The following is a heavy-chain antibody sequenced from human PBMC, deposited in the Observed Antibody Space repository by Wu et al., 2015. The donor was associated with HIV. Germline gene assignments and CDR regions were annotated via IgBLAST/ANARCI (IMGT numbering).Heavy chain of an antibody. Sequence: QVQLVQSGAEVKKPGSSVRVSCKTSGGRFSSYAMTWVRQAPGQGLEWMGGIIPIFGSPKYAQAFQGRVTITADESTSTAYMELTSLTSEDTAVYYCARDLLAAAIGYWGQGTLVTVSS. CDR1: GGRFSSYA. V-gene: IGHV1-69*12. CDR3: ARDLLAAAIGY. J-gene: IGHJ4*02. D-gene: IGHD6-13*01. CDR2: IIPIFGSP.